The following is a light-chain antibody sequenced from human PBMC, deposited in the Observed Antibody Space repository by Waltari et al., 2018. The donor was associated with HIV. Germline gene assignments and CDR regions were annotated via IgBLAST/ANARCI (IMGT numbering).Light chain of an antibody. CDR3: CSYASSGTLVV. V-gene: IGLV2-23*02. Sequence: QSALTQPASVSGSPGQSISISCTEASSDIGNSNLVSWYQHNTGRAPQLLIFEVTKRPSGVSNRFSGSKSGNTASLTISDLQAEDEADYYCCSYASSGTLVVFGGGTRVTVL. CDR1: SSDIGNSNL. J-gene: IGLJ2*01. CDR2: EVT.